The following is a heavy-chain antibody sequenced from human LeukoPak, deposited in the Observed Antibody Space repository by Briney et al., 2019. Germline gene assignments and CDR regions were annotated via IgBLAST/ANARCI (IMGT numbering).Heavy chain of an antibody. J-gene: IGHJ6*02. CDR3: ATYIQRPPGMDV. CDR1: GLTFSDYR. CDR2: TAGAEDVI. V-gene: IGHV3-23*01. Sequence: PGGSLRLTCAVSGLTFSDYRMIWVRQAPEKRLEGVAVTAGAEDVIQYADSVKGRFTISTDNAKNTVYLQMNSLRAEDTALYFCATYIQRPPGMDVWGQGTTVTVSS. D-gene: IGHD2-15*01.